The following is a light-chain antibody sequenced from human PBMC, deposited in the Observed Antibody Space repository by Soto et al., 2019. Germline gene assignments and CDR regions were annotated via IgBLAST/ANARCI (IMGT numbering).Light chain of an antibody. CDR3: QQYNSHST. CDR2: KAS. V-gene: IGKV1-5*03. J-gene: IGKJ1*01. CDR1: QSISSW. Sequence: DIQMTQSPSTLSASVGDRVTITCRASQSISSWLAWYQQKPGKAPKLLIYKASSLESGVPSRFSGSGSGTEFTLNISSLQPDDFATYYCQQYNSHSTFGQGTKVDIX.